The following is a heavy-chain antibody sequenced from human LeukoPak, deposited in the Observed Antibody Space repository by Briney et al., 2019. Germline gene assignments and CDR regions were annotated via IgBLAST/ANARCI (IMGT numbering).Heavy chain of an antibody. CDR1: GGSISSYY. CDR3: ARVRYGSGRRLLGYFGY. V-gene: IGHV4-4*07. CDR2: IYTSGST. Sequence: SETLSLTCTVSGGSISSYYWSWIRQPAGKGLEWIGRIYTSGSTNYNPSLKSRVTMSVDTSKNQFSLKLSSVTAADTAVYYCARVRYGSGRRLLGYFGYWGQGTLVTVSS. J-gene: IGHJ4*02. D-gene: IGHD3-10*01.